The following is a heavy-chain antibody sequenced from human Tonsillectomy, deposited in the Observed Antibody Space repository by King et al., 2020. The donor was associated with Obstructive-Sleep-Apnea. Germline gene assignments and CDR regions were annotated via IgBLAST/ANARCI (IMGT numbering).Heavy chain of an antibody. CDR1: GFTFSSYG. CDR3: AKDFTYYDILTGIDY. CDR2: ISYDGSNK. D-gene: IGHD3-9*01. J-gene: IGHJ4*02. V-gene: IGHV3-30*18. Sequence: VQLVESGGGVVQPGRSLRLSCAASGFTFSSYGMHWVRQAPGKGLEWVAVISYDGSNKYYADSVKGRFTISRDNSKNTLYLQMNSLRAEDTAVYYCAKDFTYYDILTGIDYWGQGTLVTVSS.